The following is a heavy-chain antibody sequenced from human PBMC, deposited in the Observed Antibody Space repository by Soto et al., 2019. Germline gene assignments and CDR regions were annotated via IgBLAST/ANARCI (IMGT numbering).Heavy chain of an antibody. CDR1: GGSISSYY. CDR2: IYYRGST. Sequence: QVQLQESGPGLVKPSETLSLTCTVSGGSISSYYWSWIRQPPGKGLEWIGYIYYRGSTNYNPSLKSRVTLSVDPPKNQFPLKLSSVTAADTAMYYCARFNWYFDLWGRGTLVTVSS. J-gene: IGHJ2*01. V-gene: IGHV4-59*01. CDR3: ARFNWYFDL.